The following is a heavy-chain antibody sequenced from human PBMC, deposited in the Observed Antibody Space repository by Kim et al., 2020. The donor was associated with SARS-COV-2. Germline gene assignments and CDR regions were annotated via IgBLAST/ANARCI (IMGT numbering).Heavy chain of an antibody. J-gene: IGHJ2*01. CDR3: ARVGGVNDYGDYYWYFDL. CDR1: GFTFSDYY. CDR2: ISSSSSYT. V-gene: IGHV3-11*05. Sequence: GGSLRLSCAASGFTFSDYYMSWIRQAPGKGLEWVSYISSSSSYTNYADSVKGRFTISRDNAKNSLYLQMNSLRAEDTAVYYCARVGGVNDYGDYYWYFDLWGRGTLVTVSS. D-gene: IGHD4-17*01.